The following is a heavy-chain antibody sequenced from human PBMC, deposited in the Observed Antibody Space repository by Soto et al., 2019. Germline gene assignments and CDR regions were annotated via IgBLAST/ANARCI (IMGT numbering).Heavy chain of an antibody. CDR2: IYYSGST. Sequence: SETLSLTCTVSGGSISSSSYYWGWIRQPPGKGLEWIGSIYYSGSTYYNPSLKSRVTISVDTSKNQFSLKLSSVTAADTAVYYCARQDDYGDYKYYYYYGMDVWGQGTTVT. V-gene: IGHV4-39*01. CDR3: ARQDDYGDYKYYYYYGMDV. D-gene: IGHD4-17*01. CDR1: GGSISSSSYY. J-gene: IGHJ6*02.